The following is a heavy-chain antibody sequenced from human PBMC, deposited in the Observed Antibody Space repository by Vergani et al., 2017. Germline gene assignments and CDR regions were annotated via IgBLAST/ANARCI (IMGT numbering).Heavy chain of an antibody. J-gene: IGHJ4*02. CDR2: IYWDDDK. V-gene: IGHV2-5*02. D-gene: IGHD6-19*01. CDR3: AHTTLHSAGVSVAGGVDY. Sequence: QITLKESGPTLVKPIQTLTLTCTFSGFSLSTSGVGVGWIRPPPVKALEWLALIYWDDDKRYSPSLKSRLTITKDTSKSQVVLTMTSMDPVDSATYYWAHTTLHSAGVSVAGGVDYWGEGTLVSVSS. CDR1: GFSLSTSGVG.